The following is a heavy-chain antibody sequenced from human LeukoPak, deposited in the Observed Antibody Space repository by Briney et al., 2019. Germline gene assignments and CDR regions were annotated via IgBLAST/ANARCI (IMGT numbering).Heavy chain of an antibody. V-gene: IGHV1-18*01. CDR2: VSAYNGDR. J-gene: IGHJ4*02. Sequence: GASVKVSCKASGYTFTDFGMSWVRQAPGQGPEWMGWVSAYNGDRKYAQKLQGRVTINRDTSTSTAYMELRSLTSDDTAVYYCAIDLGASTMIFFDYCGQGTLVTVSS. CDR1: GYTFTDFG. D-gene: IGHD3-22*01. CDR3: AIDLGASTMIFFDY.